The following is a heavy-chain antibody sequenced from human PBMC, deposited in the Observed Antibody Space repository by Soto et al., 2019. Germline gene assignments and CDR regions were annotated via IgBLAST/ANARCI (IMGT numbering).Heavy chain of an antibody. V-gene: IGHV3-11*04. D-gene: IGHD3-22*01. CDR3: AREDDYDSSDYHDAFDI. CDR2: ISSSGSTI. J-gene: IGHJ3*02. Sequence: GVALRLSCSASGFTFSDYYMSWIRQAPGKGLEWVSYISSSGSTIYYADSVKGRFTISRDNAKNSLYLQMNSLRAEDTAVYYCAREDDYDSSDYHDAFDIWGQGTMVTVSS. CDR1: GFTFSDYY.